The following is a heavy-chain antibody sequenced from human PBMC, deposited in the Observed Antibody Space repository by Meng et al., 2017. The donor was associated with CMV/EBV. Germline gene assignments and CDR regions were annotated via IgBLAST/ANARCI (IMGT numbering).Heavy chain of an antibody. V-gene: IGHV4-38-2*02. D-gene: IGHD2-15*01. CDR3: ARDDCSGGSCYGY. J-gene: IGHJ4*02. CDR1: GYSISSGYY. CDR2: IYHSGST. Sequence: GSLRLSCTVSGYSISSGYYWGWIRQPPGKGLEWIGSIYHSGSTYYNPSLKSRVTISVDTSKNQFSLKLSSVIAADTAVYYCARDDCSGGSCYGYWGQGTLVTVSS.